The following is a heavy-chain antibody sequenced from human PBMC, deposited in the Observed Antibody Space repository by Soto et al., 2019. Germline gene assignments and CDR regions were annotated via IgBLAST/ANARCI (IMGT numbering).Heavy chain of an antibody. CDR1: GYTFTSYD. CDR2: MNPNSGNT. CDR3: ARESAGSGSYGPRPSDTEHNCCYYYYMDV. D-gene: IGHD3-10*01. Sequence: GASVKVSCKASGYTFTSYDINWVRQATGQGLEWMGWMNPNSGNTGYAQKFQGRVTMTRNTSISTAYMELSSLRSEDTAVYYCARESAGSGSYGPRPSDTEHNCCYYYYMDVWGKGTTVTVSS. J-gene: IGHJ6*03. V-gene: IGHV1-8*01.